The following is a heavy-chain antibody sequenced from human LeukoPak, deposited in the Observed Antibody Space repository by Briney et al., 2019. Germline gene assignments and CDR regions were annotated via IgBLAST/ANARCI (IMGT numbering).Heavy chain of an antibody. V-gene: IGHV4-59*08. CDR1: GGSISSYY. CDR2: IYYSGST. J-gene: IGHJ4*02. CDR3: ARVTSSSWSYYFDY. D-gene: IGHD6-13*01. Sequence: SETLSLTCTGSGGSISSYYWSWIRQPPGKGLEGIGYIYYSGSTNYNPSLKSRVTISVDTSKNQFSLKLSSVTAADTAVYYCARVTSSSWSYYFDYWGQGTLVTVSS.